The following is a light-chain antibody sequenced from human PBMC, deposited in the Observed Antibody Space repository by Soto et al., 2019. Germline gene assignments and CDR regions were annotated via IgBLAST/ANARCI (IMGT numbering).Light chain of an antibody. J-gene: IGLJ1*01. CDR1: SSDVGAYNR. CDR3: LSYTTSSSYV. V-gene: IGLV2-14*01. Sequence: QSVLTQPPSASGTPGQRVTISCSGSSSDVGAYNRVSWYQQHSGKAPKLMIYEVSNRPSGVSNRFSGSKSGNTASLTISGLQAEDEADYYCLSYTTSSSYVFGTGTKVTV. CDR2: EVS.